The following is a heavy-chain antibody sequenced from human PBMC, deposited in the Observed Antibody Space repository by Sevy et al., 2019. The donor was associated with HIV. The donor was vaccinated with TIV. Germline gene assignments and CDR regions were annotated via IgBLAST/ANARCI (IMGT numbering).Heavy chain of an antibody. J-gene: IGHJ6*02. CDR3: AGDVNSYGYYYYYYGMDV. CDR1: GGTFSSYA. V-gene: IGHV1-69*13. Sequence: ASVKVSCKASGGTFSSYAISWVRQAPGQGLEWMGGIIPIFGTANYAQKFQGRVTITADESTSTAYMELSSLRSEDTAGYYCAGDVNSYGYYYYYYGMDVWGQGTTVTVSS. D-gene: IGHD5-18*01. CDR2: IIPIFGTA.